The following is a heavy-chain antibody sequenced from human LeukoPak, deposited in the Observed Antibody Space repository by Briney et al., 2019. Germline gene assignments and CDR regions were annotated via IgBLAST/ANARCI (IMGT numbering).Heavy chain of an antibody. CDR1: GFTFSSYA. CDR3: ARGYDFWSGYYTNYYYYGMDV. J-gene: IGHJ6*02. D-gene: IGHD3-3*01. CDR2: ISSSGSTI. V-gene: IGHV3-48*04. Sequence: GSLRLSCAASGFTFSSYAMSWVRQAPGKGLEWVSYISSSGSTIYYADSVKGRFTISRDNAKNSLYLQMNSLRAEDTAVYYCARGYDFWSGYYTNYYYYGMDVWGQGTTVTVSS.